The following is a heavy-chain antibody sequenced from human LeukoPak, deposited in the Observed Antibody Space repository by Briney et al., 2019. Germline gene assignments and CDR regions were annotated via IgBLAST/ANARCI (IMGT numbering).Heavy chain of an antibody. V-gene: IGHV1-46*01. J-gene: IGHJ4*02. CDR1: GYTFTSYY. CDR3: ARGEGRSYGHYHY. CDR2: IIPVFGTT. Sequence: GASVKVSCKASGYTFTSYYMHWVRQAPGQGLEWMGQIIPVFGTTYYAQKFQGRVTITMDESTSTVYMELSGLRSDDTAVYSCARGEGRSYGHYHYWGQGTLVTVSS. D-gene: IGHD3-16*01.